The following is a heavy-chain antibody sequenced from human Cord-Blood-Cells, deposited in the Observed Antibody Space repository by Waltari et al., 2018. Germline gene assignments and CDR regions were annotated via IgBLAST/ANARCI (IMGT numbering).Heavy chain of an antibody. Sequence: QVQLVQSGAEVKKPGASVKVSCKASGYTFTSYDINWGRQATGQGLEWMGWMNPNRGNASHAETFPGRVTMTRNTSLSTAYMELSSLSSEEPAVDYCARGFSLVYGMDVGSQGTTVTVSS. CDR2: MNPNRGNA. V-gene: IGHV1-8*01. CDR3: ARGFSLVYGMDV. J-gene: IGHJ6*02. CDR1: GYTFTSYD.